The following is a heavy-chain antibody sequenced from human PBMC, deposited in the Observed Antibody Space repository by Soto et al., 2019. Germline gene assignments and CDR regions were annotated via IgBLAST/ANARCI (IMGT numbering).Heavy chain of an antibody. CDR3: ARDPTAMVTGWFDP. D-gene: IGHD5-18*01. CDR1: GFTFSSYA. J-gene: IGHJ5*02. Sequence: GGSLRLSCAASGFTFSSYAMHWVRQAPGKGLEWVAVISYDGSNKYYADSVKGRFTISRDNSKNTLYLQMNSLRAEDTAVYYYARDPTAMVTGWFDPWGQGTLVTVSS. V-gene: IGHV3-30-3*01. CDR2: ISYDGSNK.